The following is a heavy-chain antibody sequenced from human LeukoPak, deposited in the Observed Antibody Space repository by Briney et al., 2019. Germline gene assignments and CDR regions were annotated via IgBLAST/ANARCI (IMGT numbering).Heavy chain of an antibody. D-gene: IGHD6-6*01. CDR2: IYYSGST. CDR3: ASSYSSSPTNWYFDL. Sequence: SETLSLTCTVSGGSISSSSYYWGWVRQPPGKGLESIGSIYYSGSTYYNPSLKSRVTISVDTSKNQFSLKLSSVNAADTAVYYCASSYSSSPTNWYFDLWGRGTLVTVSS. J-gene: IGHJ2*01. CDR1: GGSISSSSYY. V-gene: IGHV4-39*01.